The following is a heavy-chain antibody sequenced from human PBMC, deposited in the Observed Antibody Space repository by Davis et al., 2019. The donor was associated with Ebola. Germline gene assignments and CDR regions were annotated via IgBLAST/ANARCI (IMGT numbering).Heavy chain of an antibody. Sequence: GESLKISCEASGFTFSTFWMHWVRQAPGKGLMWVSRVNGGGTDTGYADSVKGRFTISRDNAKNTLYLQMNSLRADDTAVYYCANDKWSLDIRGQGTMVTVSS. CDR1: GFTFSTFW. CDR2: VNGGGTDT. CDR3: ANDKWSLDI. J-gene: IGHJ3*02. D-gene: IGHD2-15*01. V-gene: IGHV3-74*01.